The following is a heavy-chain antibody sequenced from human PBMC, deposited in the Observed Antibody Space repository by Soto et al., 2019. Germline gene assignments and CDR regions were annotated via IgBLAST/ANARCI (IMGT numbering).Heavy chain of an antibody. Sequence: QVQLVQSGAEVKKPGSSVKVSCKASGGTFSSYAISWVRQAPGQGLEWMGGIIPIFGTANYAQKFQGRVTITADESTSTAYMELSSLRSEDTXXXXXXXTRGWLLGEVDYWGQGTLVTVSS. CDR1: GGTFSSYA. V-gene: IGHV1-69*01. CDR2: IIPIFGTA. CDR3: XXTRGWLLGEVDY. D-gene: IGHD3-22*01. J-gene: IGHJ4*02.